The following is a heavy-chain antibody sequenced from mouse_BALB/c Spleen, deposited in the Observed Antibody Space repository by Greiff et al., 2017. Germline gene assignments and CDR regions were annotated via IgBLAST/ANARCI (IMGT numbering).Heavy chain of an antibody. Sequence: DVQLVESGGGLVKPGGSLKLSCAASGFTFSSYAMSWVRQSPEKRLEWVAEISSGGSYTYYPDTVTGRFTISRDNAKNTLYLEMSSLRSEDTAMYYCARMITASMDYWGQGTSVTVSS. CDR3: ARMITASMDY. CDR1: GFTFSSYA. CDR2: ISSGGSYT. V-gene: IGHV5-9-4*01. J-gene: IGHJ4*01. D-gene: IGHD2-4*01.